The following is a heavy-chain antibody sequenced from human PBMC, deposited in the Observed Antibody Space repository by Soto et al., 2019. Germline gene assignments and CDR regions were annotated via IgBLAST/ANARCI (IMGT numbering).Heavy chain of an antibody. CDR2: ISYDGSNK. CDR3: ARDRGLRASMDY. J-gene: IGHJ4*02. CDR1: GFTFSSYA. V-gene: IGHV3-30-3*01. Sequence: QVQLVESGGGVVQPGRSLRLSCAASGFTFSSYAMHWVRQAPGKGLEWVAVISYDGSNKYYADSVKGRFTISRDNSKNTLYMQMNSLGAEDTAVYYCARDRGLRASMDYWGQGTLVTVSS. D-gene: IGHD4-17*01.